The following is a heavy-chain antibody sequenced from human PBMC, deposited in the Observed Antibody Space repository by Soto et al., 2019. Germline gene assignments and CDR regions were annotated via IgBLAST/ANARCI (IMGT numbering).Heavy chain of an antibody. CDR3: VKGIRASGRSGQYVFDY. CDR1: GFSFSAYA. Sequence: GGSLRLSCVASGFSFSAYAMSWVRQAPGKGLEWVSSIGGTGGTTYYADSVKGRFTISRDDSKNTLYLQMNSLRAEDTAVYHCVKGIRASGRSGQYVFDYWGQGTLVTVSS. J-gene: IGHJ4*02. D-gene: IGHD2-15*01. CDR2: IGGTGGTT. V-gene: IGHV3-23*01.